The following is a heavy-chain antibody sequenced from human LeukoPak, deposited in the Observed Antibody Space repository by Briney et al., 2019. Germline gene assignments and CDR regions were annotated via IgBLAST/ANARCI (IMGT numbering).Heavy chain of an antibody. J-gene: IGHJ4*02. CDR3: ARDPAEADFWSGYDFDY. V-gene: IGHV3-21*01. CDR1: GFTFSSYS. CDR2: ISSSSSYI. Sequence: GGSLRLSCAASGFTFSSYSMNWVRQAPGKGLEWVSSISSSSSYIYYADSVKGQFTISRDNAKNSLYLQMNSLRAEDTAVYYCARDPAEADFWSGYDFDYWGQGTLVTVSS. D-gene: IGHD3-3*01.